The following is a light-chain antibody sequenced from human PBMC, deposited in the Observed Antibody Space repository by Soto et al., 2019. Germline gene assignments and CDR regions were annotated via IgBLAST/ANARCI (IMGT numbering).Light chain of an antibody. J-gene: IGLJ1*01. V-gene: IGLV2-14*01. CDR3: ASYTISDTLV. CDR2: EVL. Sequence: QSALTQPASVSGSPGQSITISCSGTSRDIGAYNYGSWFQQHPGKAPKLLIYEVLYRPSGVSRRFSGSQSRNTASLTISGLQAEDEAYYYCASYTISDTLVFGSGTKLTVL. CDR1: SRDIGAYNY.